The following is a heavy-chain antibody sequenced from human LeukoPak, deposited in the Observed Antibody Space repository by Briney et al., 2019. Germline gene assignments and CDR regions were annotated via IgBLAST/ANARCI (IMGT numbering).Heavy chain of an antibody. Sequence: GGSLRLSCAASGFSFSSHSMYWVRQAPGKGLEWVSYISGSSTTIDYADSAKGRFIISRDNAKKSLYLQMNNLRAEDTAVYYCARDQDWAFDYWGQGILVTVSS. J-gene: IGHJ4*02. D-gene: IGHD3/OR15-3a*01. CDR3: ARDQDWAFDY. V-gene: IGHV3-48*01. CDR1: GFSFSSHS. CDR2: ISGSSTTI.